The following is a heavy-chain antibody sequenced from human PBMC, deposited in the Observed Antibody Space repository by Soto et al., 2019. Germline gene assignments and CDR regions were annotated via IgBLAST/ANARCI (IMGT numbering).Heavy chain of an antibody. CDR1: VGTLSSYA. CDR2: IIPIFGTA. CDR3: ARDFPGYCSGGRCFLFDP. D-gene: IGHD2-15*01. V-gene: IGHV1-69*06. Sequence: SVKVCCKSSVGTLSSYAISLDRQAPGQGLEWMGGIIPIFGTANYAQKFQGRVTITADKSTSTAYMELRSLRSEDTAVYYCARDFPGYCSGGRCFLFDPWGQGTLVTVSA. J-gene: IGHJ5*02.